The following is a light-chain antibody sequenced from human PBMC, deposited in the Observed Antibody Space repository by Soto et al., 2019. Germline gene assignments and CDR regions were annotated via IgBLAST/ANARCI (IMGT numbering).Light chain of an antibody. V-gene: IGLV2-14*01. J-gene: IGLJ1*01. Sequence: QSALTQPASVSGSPGQSITISCTGTSSDVGGYNYVSWYQQHPGKAPKLMIYEVSNRPSGVSNRFSGSKSGNTASLTISGLQAEDEADYYCSSYTSSITYVFGPGTKVTVL. CDR2: EVS. CDR1: SSDVGGYNY. CDR3: SSYTSSITYV.